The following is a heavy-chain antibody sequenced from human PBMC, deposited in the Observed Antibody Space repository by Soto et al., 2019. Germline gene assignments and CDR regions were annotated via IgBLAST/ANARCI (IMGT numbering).Heavy chain of an antibody. J-gene: IGHJ4*02. Sequence: PGGSLRLSCAASGFTFSSYAMHWVRQAPGKGLEWVAVISYDGSNKYYADSVKGRFTISRDNSKNTLYLQMNSLRAEDTAVYYCARSADPDTAMVLATAGLDYWGQGTLVTVSS. D-gene: IGHD5-18*01. V-gene: IGHV3-30-3*01. CDR2: ISYDGSNK. CDR1: GFTFSSYA. CDR3: ARSADPDTAMVLATAGLDY.